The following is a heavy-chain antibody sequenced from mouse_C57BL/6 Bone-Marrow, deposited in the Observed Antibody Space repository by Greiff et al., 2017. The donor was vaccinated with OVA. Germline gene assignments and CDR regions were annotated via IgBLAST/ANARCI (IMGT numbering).Heavy chain of an antibody. CDR2: ISNLAYSI. CDR1: GFTFSDYG. J-gene: IGHJ3*01. CDR3: ARQSSYPGWFAY. Sequence: EVQLVESGGGLVQPGGSLKLSCAASGFTFSDYGMAWVRQAPRKGPEWVAFISNLAYSIYYADTVTGRFTISRENAKNTLYLEMSSLRSEDTAMYYCARQSSYPGWFAYWGQGTLVTVSA. D-gene: IGHD2-12*01. V-gene: IGHV5-15*01.